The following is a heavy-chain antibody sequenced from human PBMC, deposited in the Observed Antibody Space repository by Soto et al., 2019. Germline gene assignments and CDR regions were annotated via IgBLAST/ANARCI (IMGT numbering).Heavy chain of an antibody. V-gene: IGHV4-34*01. CDR3: ARGGHYYDSSGYSAPYYFDY. CDR1: GGSFSGYY. CDR2: INHSGST. J-gene: IGHJ4*02. Sequence: PSETLSLTCAVYGGSFSGYYWSWIRQPPGKGLEWIGEINHSGSTNYNPSLKSRVTISVDTSKNQFSLKLSSVTAADTVVYYCARGGHYYDSSGYSAPYYFDYWGQGTLVTVSS. D-gene: IGHD3-22*01.